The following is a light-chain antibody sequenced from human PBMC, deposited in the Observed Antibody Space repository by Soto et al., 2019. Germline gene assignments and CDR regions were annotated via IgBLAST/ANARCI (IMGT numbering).Light chain of an antibody. CDR3: TSYRRGPLYV. CDR2: DVS. V-gene: IGLV2-14*03. J-gene: IGLJ1*01. CDR1: SADVSSSNF. Sequence: QSALTQPASVSGSPGQSITISCTGISADVSSSNFVSWYQHRPGKAPSLILYDVSHRPSGVSNRFSGSKAGDTASLTISGLQLEDEADYYCTSYRRGPLYVFGTGTKPTVL.